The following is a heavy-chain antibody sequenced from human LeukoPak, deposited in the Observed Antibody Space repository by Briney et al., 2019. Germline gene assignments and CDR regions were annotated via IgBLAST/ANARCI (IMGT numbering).Heavy chain of an antibody. J-gene: IGHJ4*02. Sequence: GGSLRLSCAASGFTFSSYAMSWVRQAPGKGLEWVSAISGSGGSTYYADSVKGRFTISRDNSKNTLYLQMNSLRAEDTAVYYCARDFMVRGVITNWFDYWGQGTLVTVSS. CDR1: GFTFSSYA. D-gene: IGHD3-10*01. CDR3: ARDFMVRGVITNWFDY. CDR2: ISGSGGST. V-gene: IGHV3-23*01.